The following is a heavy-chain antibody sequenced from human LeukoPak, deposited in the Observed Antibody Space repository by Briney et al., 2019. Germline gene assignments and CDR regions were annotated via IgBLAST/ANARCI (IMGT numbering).Heavy chain of an antibody. V-gene: IGHV4-39*02. CDR3: AREGSGSNLDY. Sequence: SETLSLTCTVSGGSVSSTIYYWAWIRQPPGKGLEWIGSIYYTGNTYYNPSLKSRVTISVDTSKNQFSLKLSSVTAADTAVYYCAREGSGSNLDYWGQGTLVTVSS. CDR1: GGSVSSTIYY. J-gene: IGHJ4*02. CDR2: IYYTGNT. D-gene: IGHD3-10*01.